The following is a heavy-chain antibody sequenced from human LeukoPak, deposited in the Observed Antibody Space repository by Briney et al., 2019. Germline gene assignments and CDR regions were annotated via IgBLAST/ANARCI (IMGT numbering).Heavy chain of an antibody. V-gene: IGHV1-46*01. Sequence: ASVKVSCKASGYTFTSYYVHWVRQAPGQGLEWMGIINPSGGSTSYAQKFQGRVTMTRDTSTSTVYMKLSSLRSEDTAVYYCARESSWNFDYWGQGTLVTVSS. CDR1: GYTFTSYY. J-gene: IGHJ4*02. D-gene: IGHD6-13*01. CDR2: INPSGGST. CDR3: ARESSWNFDY.